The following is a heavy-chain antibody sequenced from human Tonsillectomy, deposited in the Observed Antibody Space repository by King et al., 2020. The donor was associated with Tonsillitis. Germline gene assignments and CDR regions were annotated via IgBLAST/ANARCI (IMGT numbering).Heavy chain of an antibody. Sequence: LQLVQSGAEVKKPGESLRISCKGSGYTFTSYWINWVRQMPGKRLEWMGRIDPSDSYTNYTPSFQGHFTLSADMPINTAYLQWNSLKAEDTAMYYCATAADYYYKSGYLNRWGQGTLVPVSS. V-gene: IGHV5-10-1*03. D-gene: IGHD3-22*01. J-gene: IGHJ5*02. CDR2: IDPSDSYT. CDR3: ATAADYYYKSGYLNR. CDR1: GYTFTSYW.